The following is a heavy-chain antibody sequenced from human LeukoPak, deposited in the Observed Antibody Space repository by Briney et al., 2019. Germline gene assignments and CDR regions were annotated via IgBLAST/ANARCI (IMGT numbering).Heavy chain of an antibody. CDR2: IYYSGST. V-gene: IGHV4-59*01. CDR1: GDSISNYY. CDR3: AESRAARDAFDI. J-gene: IGHJ3*02. D-gene: IGHD6-13*01. Sequence: SETLSLTCTVSGDSISNYYWSWLRQPPGKGLGWIGYIYYSGSTKYNPSLESRVTISLDTSKNQFSLKLSSVTAADTAVYYGAESRAARDAFDIWGQGTMVTVSS.